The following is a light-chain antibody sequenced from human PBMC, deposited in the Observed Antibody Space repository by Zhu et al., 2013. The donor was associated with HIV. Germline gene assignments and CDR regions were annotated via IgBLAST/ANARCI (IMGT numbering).Light chain of an antibody. CDR1: SLRSYY. CDR2: GKS. CDR3: SSRNDVGDHYV. V-gene: IGLV3-19*01. Sequence: SSDLTQDSDVSVALGQTIRITCQGDSLRSYYANWYQQRAGQAPILVMYGKSNRPSGITDRFSGSFSGNTASLTISRAQTEDEADYYCSSRNDVGDHYVFGIGTKVTVI. J-gene: IGLJ1*01.